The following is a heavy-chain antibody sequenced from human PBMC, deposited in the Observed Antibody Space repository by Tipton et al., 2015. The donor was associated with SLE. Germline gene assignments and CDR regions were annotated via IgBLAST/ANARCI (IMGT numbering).Heavy chain of an antibody. CDR2: IYYSGST. Sequence: TLSLTCTVSGGSISSGSYYWSWIRQPPGKGLEWIGYIYYSGSTYYNPSLKSRVTISVDTSKNQFSLKLSSVTAADTAVYYCARAPGPYYYYMDVWGKGTTVTVSS. J-gene: IGHJ6*03. CDR1: GGSISSGSYY. CDR3: ARAPGPYYYYMDV. V-gene: IGHV4-30-4*01.